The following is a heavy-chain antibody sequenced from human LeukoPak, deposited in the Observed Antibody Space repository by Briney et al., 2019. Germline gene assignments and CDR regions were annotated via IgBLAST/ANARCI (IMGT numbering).Heavy chain of an antibody. D-gene: IGHD4-17*01. J-gene: IGHJ4*02. CDR3: ARGGYGAYMG. Sequence: GGSLRLSCAASGFTFSSYGMSWVRQAPGKGLEWVSAISGSGGSTYYADSVKGRFTISRDNAKNTLDLQMNSLRAEDTAVYYCARGGYGAYMGWGQGMLVTVSS. CDR1: GFTFSSYG. V-gene: IGHV3-23*01. CDR2: ISGSGGST.